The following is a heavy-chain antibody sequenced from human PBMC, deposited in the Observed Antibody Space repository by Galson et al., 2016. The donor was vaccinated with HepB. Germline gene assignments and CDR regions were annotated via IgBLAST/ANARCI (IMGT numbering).Heavy chain of an antibody. V-gene: IGHV3-23*01. CDR2: ISGGGTST. D-gene: IGHD5-18*01. CDR1: GFTFSSHA. CDR3: AKDFAIRDTAIAGDYFYGMDV. Sequence: SLRLSCAASGFTFSSHAMNWVRQAPGKGLEWVSGISGGGTSTYYADSVKGRFTISRDNSKNTQYLQMNSLRVEDTAVYYCAKDFAIRDTAIAGDYFYGMDVWGQGTTVTVSS. J-gene: IGHJ6*02.